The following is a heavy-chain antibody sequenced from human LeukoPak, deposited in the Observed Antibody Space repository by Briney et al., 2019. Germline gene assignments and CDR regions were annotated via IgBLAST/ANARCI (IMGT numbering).Heavy chain of an antibody. CDR3: ARADRENDSSGWYDC. Sequence: SETLSLTCAVYGGSFSGYYWSWIRQPPGKGLEWIGEINHSGSTNYNPSLKSRVTISVDTSKNQFSLKLSSVTAADTAVYYCARADRENDSSGWYDCWGQGTLVTVSS. J-gene: IGHJ5*01. CDR2: INHSGST. V-gene: IGHV4-34*01. D-gene: IGHD6-19*01. CDR1: GGSFSGYY.